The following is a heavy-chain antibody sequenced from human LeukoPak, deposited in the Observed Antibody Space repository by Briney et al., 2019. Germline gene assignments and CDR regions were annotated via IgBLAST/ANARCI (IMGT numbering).Heavy chain of an antibody. D-gene: IGHD5-24*01. CDR2: IYYSGST. J-gene: IGHJ4*02. Sequence: SETLSLTCTVSGGSISSSSYYWGWIRQPPGKGLEWIGSIYYSGSTYYNPSLKSRVTISVDTSKNQFSLKLSSVTAADTAVYYCARTKRRDGYNYDYWGQGTLVTVSS. V-gene: IGHV4-39*07. CDR1: GGSISSSSYY. CDR3: ARTKRRDGYNYDY.